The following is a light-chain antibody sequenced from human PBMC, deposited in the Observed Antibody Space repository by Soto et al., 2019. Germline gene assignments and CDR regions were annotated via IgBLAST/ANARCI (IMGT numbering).Light chain of an antibody. CDR1: QDIAGY. CDR2: AAS. CDR3: QQAYRFPIT. J-gene: IGKJ5*01. V-gene: IGKV1D-12*01. Sequence: DIQVTQSPSSVSASVGDRVTITCRASQDIAGYLAWYQHKPGRAPELLIHAASSLQSGVPSRCSGSGSGTDFTLTIHSLQPEDFATCYCQQAYRFPITFGQGIRLEIK.